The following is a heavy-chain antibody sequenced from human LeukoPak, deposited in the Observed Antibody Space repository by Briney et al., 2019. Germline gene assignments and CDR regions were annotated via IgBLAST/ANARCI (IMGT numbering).Heavy chain of an antibody. J-gene: IGHJ6*02. D-gene: IGHD3-22*01. V-gene: IGHV3-33*01. CDR1: GFTFSSYG. Sequence: GGSLRLSCAASGFTFSSYGMHWVRQAPGKGLEWVAVIWYDGSNKYYADSVKGRFTISRDNSKNTLYLQMNSLRAEDTAVYYCARVPLDYYDSSGYPYYYYGMDVWGQGTTVTVSS. CDR3: ARVPLDYYDSSGYPYYYYGMDV. CDR2: IWYDGSNK.